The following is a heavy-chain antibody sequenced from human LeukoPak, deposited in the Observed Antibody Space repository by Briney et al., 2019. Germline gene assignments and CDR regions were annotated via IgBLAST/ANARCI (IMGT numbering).Heavy chain of an antibody. J-gene: IGHJ5*02. CDR3: ARRLSSIRFDP. CDR2: IIPIFGTA. CDR1: GGTFSSYA. V-gene: IGHV1-69*05. Sequence: ASVKVSCKASGGTFSSYAISWVRQAPGQGLEWMGGIIPIFGTANYAQKCQGRVTITTDESTSTAYMELSSLRSEDTAVYYCARRLSSIRFDPWGQGTLVTVSS. D-gene: IGHD6-6*01.